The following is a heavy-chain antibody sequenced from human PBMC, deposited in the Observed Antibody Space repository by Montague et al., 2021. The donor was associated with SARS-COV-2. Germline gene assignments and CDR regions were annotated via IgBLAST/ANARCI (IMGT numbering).Heavy chain of an antibody. CDR2: IHHGGGT. J-gene: IGHJ4*02. V-gene: IGHV4-4*02. Sequence: SETLSLTYAVSGASIRSNYWWSWVRQPPRKGLEWIAEIHHGGGTHSNPSLGGRVTISVDTSKNQFSLNVNSVTAADTAVYYCGSQGGYYRDYWGQGILVTVSS. D-gene: IGHD3-22*01. CDR3: GSQGGYYRDY. CDR1: GASIRSNYW.